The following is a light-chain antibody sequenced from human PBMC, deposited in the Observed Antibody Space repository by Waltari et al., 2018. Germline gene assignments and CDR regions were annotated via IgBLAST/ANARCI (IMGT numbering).Light chain of an antibody. V-gene: IGKV3-11*01. J-gene: IGKJ2*01. CDR1: QSVSSY. Sequence: EIVLTQSPATLSLSPGERATLSCRASQSVSSYLAWYQQKPGQAPRLLIYDASNRATGIPARFSGSGSGTDFTLTISSLEPEDFATYYCQQYNSYSYTFGQGTKLEI. CDR2: DAS. CDR3: QQYNSYSYT.